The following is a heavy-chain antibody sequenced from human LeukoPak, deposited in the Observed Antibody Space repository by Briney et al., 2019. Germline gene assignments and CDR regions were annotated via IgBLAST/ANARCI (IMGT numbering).Heavy chain of an antibody. CDR3: ARGFYYGYNDH. V-gene: IGHV4-38-2*02. CDR2: INHSGST. Sequence: SETLSLTCTVSGYSISSGDYWGWIRQPPGKGLEWIGEINHSGSTNYNPSLKSRVTISVDTSKNQFSLKLSSVTAADTAVYYCARGFYYGYNDHWGQGTLVTVSS. D-gene: IGHD5-24*01. J-gene: IGHJ4*02. CDR1: GYSISSGDY.